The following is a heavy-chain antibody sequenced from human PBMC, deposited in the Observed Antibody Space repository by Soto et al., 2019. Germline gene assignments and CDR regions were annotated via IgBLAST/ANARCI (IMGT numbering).Heavy chain of an antibody. Sequence: GGSLRLSCAASGFTFSSYDMHWVRQATGKGLEWVSAIGTAGDTYYPGSVKGRFTISRENAKNSLYLQMNSLRAEDTAVYYCARARFLVGATTYYYYGMDVWGQGTTVTVSS. V-gene: IGHV3-13*01. CDR1: GFTFSSYD. J-gene: IGHJ6*02. CDR2: IGTAGDT. CDR3: ARARFLVGATTYYYYGMDV. D-gene: IGHD1-26*01.